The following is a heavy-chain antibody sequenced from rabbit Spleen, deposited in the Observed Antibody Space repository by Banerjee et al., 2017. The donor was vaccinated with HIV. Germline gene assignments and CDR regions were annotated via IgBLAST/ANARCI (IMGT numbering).Heavy chain of an antibody. J-gene: IGHJ4*01. CDR3: ASGYSDIYFNL. CDR1: GFSFSDKAV. Sequence: QEQLVESGGGLVKPEGSLKLSCTASGFSFSDKAVMCWVRQAPGKGLEWIACINAVTGKAVYASWAKGRFTFSKTSSTTVTQQMTSLTAADTATYFCASGYSDIYFNLWGPGTLVTVS. CDR2: INAVTGKA. D-gene: IGHD1-1*01. V-gene: IGHV1S45*01.